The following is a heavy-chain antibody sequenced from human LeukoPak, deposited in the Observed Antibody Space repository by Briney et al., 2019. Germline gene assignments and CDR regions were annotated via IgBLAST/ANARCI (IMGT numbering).Heavy chain of an antibody. J-gene: IGHJ4*02. D-gene: IGHD3-10*01. CDR1: GFTFSGFW. Sequence: GGSLRLSCAASGFTFSGFWMKWVRQAPGKGLEWVANINQDESQKYYVDSVKGRFTISRDNAKNSLHLQMNSLRAEDTAVYYCARGHHTRGVYDYWGQGTLVTVSS. CDR3: ARGHHTRGVYDY. CDR2: INQDESQK. V-gene: IGHV3-7*01.